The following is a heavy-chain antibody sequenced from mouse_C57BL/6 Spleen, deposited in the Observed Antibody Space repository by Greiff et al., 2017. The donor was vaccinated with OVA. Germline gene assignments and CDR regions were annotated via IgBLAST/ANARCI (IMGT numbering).Heavy chain of an antibody. J-gene: IGHJ1*03. CDR1: GYTFTSYG. CDR2: IYPRSGNT. Sequence: QVHVKQSGAELARPGASVKLSCKASGYTFTSYGISWVKQRTGQGLEWIGEIYPRSGNTYYNEKFKGKATLTADKSSSTAYMELRSLTSEDSAVYFCARNYGSSYEGYFDVWGTGTTVTVSS. D-gene: IGHD1-1*01. CDR3: ARNYGSSYEGYFDV. V-gene: IGHV1-81*01.